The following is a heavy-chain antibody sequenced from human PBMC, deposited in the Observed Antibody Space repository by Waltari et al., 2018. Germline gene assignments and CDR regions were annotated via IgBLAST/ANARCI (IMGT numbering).Heavy chain of an antibody. Sequence: QVQLQESGPGLVKPSETLSLTCSVSGASVSNSDYYWSWIRQPPGKGLEWISYIYYIGSTKYNPSLKSRVSISMDTSKNQFSLRLSSVTAADTAVYYCARTGYCSSGSCQYNWFDPWGQGALVTVSS. CDR2: IYYIGST. CDR1: GASVSNSDYY. V-gene: IGHV4-61*08. D-gene: IGHD2-15*01. J-gene: IGHJ5*02. CDR3: ARTGYCSSGSCQYNWFDP.